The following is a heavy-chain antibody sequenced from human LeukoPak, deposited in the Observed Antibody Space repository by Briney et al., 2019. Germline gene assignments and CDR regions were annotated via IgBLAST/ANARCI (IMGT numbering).Heavy chain of an antibody. Sequence: ASVTVTCKSSGYTFTSYYIHWVRQAPGQGLEWMGIISPSGGGTGYAQIFQGRVTMTRDTSTSTVYMELSSLRSEDTAVYFCARGGPQWLVLRKHFNFASWGQGTLVTVSS. CDR1: GYTFTSYY. J-gene: IGHJ4*02. CDR3: ARGGPQWLVLRKHFNFAS. V-gene: IGHV1-46*01. D-gene: IGHD6-19*01. CDR2: ISPSGGGT.